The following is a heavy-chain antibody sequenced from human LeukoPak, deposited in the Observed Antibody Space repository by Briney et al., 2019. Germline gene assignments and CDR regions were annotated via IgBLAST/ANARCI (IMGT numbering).Heavy chain of an antibody. D-gene: IGHD6-25*01. Sequence: SETLSLTCTVSGGSISSSSYYWGWIRQPPGKGLEWIGYIYYSGSTNYNPSLKSRVTISVDTSKNQFSLKLSSVTAADTAVYYCARDSGPAYYFDYWGQGTLVTVSS. CDR2: IYYSGST. V-gene: IGHV4-61*01. J-gene: IGHJ4*02. CDR1: GGSISSSSYY. CDR3: ARDSGPAYYFDY.